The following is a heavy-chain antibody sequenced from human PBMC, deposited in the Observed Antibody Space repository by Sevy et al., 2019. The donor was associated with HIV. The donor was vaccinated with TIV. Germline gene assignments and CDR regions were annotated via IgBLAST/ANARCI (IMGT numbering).Heavy chain of an antibody. CDR1: GGSISSYY. CDR2: IYYSGST. V-gene: IGHV4-59*01. D-gene: IGHD3-22*01. Sequence: SETLSLTCTVSGGSISSYYWSWIRQPPGKGLEWIGYIYYSGSTNYNPSLKSRVTISVDTSKNQFSLKLSSVTAADTAGYYCARGRGLGYYDSSGYLSYWGQGTLVTVSS. J-gene: IGHJ4*02. CDR3: ARGRGLGYYDSSGYLSY.